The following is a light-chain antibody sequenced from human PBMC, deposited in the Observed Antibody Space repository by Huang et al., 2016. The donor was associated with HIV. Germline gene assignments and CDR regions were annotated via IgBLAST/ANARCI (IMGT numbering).Light chain of an antibody. CDR2: SAC. CDR3: QQYYSTPLS. J-gene: IGKJ4*01. Sequence: DIVMTQSPDSLVVSLGERATITCRSSQSIFFYSNSRNCLAWYQQKPGQPPKLFISSACDREFGVPDRFSGSGSETDFTRTISNLQAEDAATYYCQQYYSTPLSFARGTKVEI. CDR1: QSIFFYSNSRNC. V-gene: IGKV4-1*01.